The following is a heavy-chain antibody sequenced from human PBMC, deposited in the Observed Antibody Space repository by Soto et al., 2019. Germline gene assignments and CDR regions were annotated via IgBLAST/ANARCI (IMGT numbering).Heavy chain of an antibody. CDR3: ARGDTIFGVVIGFDY. CDR1: GGSISSYY. V-gene: IGHV4-59*01. D-gene: IGHD3-3*01. Sequence: SETLSLTCTVSGGSISSYYWSWIRQPPGKGLEWIGYIYYSGSTNYNPSLKSRVTISVDTSKNQFSLKLSSVTAADTAVYYCARGDTIFGVVIGFDYWGQGTLVTVSS. J-gene: IGHJ4*02. CDR2: IYYSGST.